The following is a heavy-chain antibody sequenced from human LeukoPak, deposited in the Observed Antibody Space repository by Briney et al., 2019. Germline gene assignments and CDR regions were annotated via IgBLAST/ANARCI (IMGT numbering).Heavy chain of an antibody. Sequence: PSETLSLTCTVSGGSISSGSYYWSWIRQPAGKGLEWIGRIYTSGSTNYNPSLKSRVTISVDTSKNQFSLKLSSVTAADTAVYYCARLGPVGGYFDYWGQGTLVTVSS. D-gene: IGHD3-16*01. CDR2: IYTSGST. J-gene: IGHJ4*02. V-gene: IGHV4-61*02. CDR3: ARLGPVGGYFDY. CDR1: GGSISSGSYY.